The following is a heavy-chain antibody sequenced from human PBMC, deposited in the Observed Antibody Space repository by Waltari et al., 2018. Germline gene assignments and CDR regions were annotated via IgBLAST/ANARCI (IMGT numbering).Heavy chain of an antibody. CDR2: INHSGST. Sequence: QVQLQQWGAGLLKPSETLSLTCAVYGGSFSGYYWSWIRQPPGKGLEWIGEINHSGSTNYNPSLKSRVTISVDTSKNQFSLKLSSVTAANTAVYYCARGRIAARRSYFQHWGQGTLVTVSS. CDR3: ARGRIAARRSYFQH. V-gene: IGHV4-34*01. D-gene: IGHD6-6*01. CDR1: GGSFSGYY. J-gene: IGHJ1*01.